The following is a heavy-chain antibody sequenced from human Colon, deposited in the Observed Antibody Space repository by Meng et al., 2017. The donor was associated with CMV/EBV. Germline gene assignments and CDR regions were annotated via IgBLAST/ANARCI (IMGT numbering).Heavy chain of an antibody. J-gene: IGHJ4*02. CDR1: GYTFTRYG. CDR2: ISNNNGHT. CDR3: ARGIGTYAASDF. V-gene: IGHV1-18*01. D-gene: IGHD1-26*01. Sequence: ASVPVSCQASGYTFTRYGITWLRQAPGQGLEWMGWISNNNGHTNILQNLQGRVTLTTETSTTTAYMELRSLRSDDTAVYYCARGIGTYAASDFWGQGTLVTVSS.